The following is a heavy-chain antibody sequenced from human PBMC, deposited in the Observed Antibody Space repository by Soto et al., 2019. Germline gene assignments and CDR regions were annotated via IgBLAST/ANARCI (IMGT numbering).Heavy chain of an antibody. J-gene: IGHJ4*02. CDR2: INAGNGNT. V-gene: IGHV1-3*05. CDR1: GYTFTSYA. CDR3: ARAVAVPADFDY. Sequence: QVQLVQSGAEEKKPGASVKVSCRASGYTFTSYAMHWVRQAPGQRLEWMGWINAGNGNTKYSQKFQGRVTITRDTSASTAYMELSSLRSEDTAVYYCARAVAVPADFDYWGQGTLVTVSS. D-gene: IGHD6-19*01.